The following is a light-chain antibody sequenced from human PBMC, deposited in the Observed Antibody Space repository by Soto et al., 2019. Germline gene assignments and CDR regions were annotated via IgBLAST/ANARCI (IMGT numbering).Light chain of an antibody. CDR3: QQYNSYSQT. CDR2: DAS. Sequence: DIQMTQSPSTLSASVGDRVTITCRASQSISSWLAWYQQKPGKAPNLLIYDASSLESGVPSRFSGSGSGTEFTLTISSLQPDAFATYYCQQYNSYSQTFGQGTKVEIK. CDR1: QSISSW. J-gene: IGKJ1*01. V-gene: IGKV1-5*01.